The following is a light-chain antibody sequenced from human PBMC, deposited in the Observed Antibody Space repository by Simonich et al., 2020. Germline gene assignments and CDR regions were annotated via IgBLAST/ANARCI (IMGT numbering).Light chain of an antibody. V-gene: IGKV1-33*01. CDR2: DAS. CDR1: QDISNS. J-gene: IGKJ2*01. Sequence: DIQMTQSPSSLSASVGDRVTITCQASQDISNSLNWYQQKPGKAPKLLIYDASNLETGVPARFSGSGSGTDFTFTISSLQPEDIATYYCQQYGNLRYTFGQGTKLEIK. CDR3: QQYGNLRYT.